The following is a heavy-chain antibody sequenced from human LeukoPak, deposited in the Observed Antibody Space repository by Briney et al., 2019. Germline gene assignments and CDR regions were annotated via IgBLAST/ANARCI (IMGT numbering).Heavy chain of an antibody. Sequence: PSQTLSLTXTVSGGSISSGSYYWSCIRQPAGNGLEWIGRIYTSGSTNYNPSLKSRVTISVDTSKTQFSLKLSSVTAADTAVYYCAREPDQYYYDSSGYFSYNWFDPWGQGTLVTVSS. CDR1: GGSISSGSYY. V-gene: IGHV4-61*02. D-gene: IGHD3-22*01. J-gene: IGHJ5*02. CDR3: AREPDQYYYDSSGYFSYNWFDP. CDR2: IYTSGST.